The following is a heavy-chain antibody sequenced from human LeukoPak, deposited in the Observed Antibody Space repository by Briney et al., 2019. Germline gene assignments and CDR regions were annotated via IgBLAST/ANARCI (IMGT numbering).Heavy chain of an antibody. D-gene: IGHD5-12*01. CDR1: GFTFSSYA. CDR2: ISYDGSNK. Sequence: GRSLRLSCAASGFTFSSYAMHWVRQAPGKGLEWVAVISYDGSNKYYADSVKGRFTISRDNSKNTLYLQMNSLRAEDTAVYYCAREGATILAFDIWGQGTMVTVSS. J-gene: IGHJ3*02. V-gene: IGHV3-30*04. CDR3: AREGATILAFDI.